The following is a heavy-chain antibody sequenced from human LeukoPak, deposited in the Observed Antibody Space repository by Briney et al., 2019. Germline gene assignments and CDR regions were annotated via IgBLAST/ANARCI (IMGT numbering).Heavy chain of an antibody. CDR2: ISGSGGST. Sequence: GGSLRLSCAASGFTFSSYDMSWVRQAPGKGLEWVSAISGSGGSTYYADSVKGRFTISRDNSKNTLYLQMNSLRAEDTAVYYCAKDYSSGWVNAFDFWGQGTMVTVSS. D-gene: IGHD6-19*01. V-gene: IGHV3-23*01. CDR3: AKDYSSGWVNAFDF. CDR1: GFTFSSYD. J-gene: IGHJ3*01.